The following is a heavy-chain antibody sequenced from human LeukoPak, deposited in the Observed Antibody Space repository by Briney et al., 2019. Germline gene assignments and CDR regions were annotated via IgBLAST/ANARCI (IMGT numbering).Heavy chain of an antibody. CDR1: GDSITNGYY. J-gene: IGHJ4*02. D-gene: IGHD3-10*01. Sequence: PSETLSLTCTVSGDSITNGYYWGWIRQPPGKGLEWIGSIYQSGNTFYNPSLKSRVTMSVDTSKNQFYLNLSSMTAADTAVYYCARRYYYNLGSFPFDFWGQGTLVTVSS. CDR3: ARRYYYNLGSFPFDF. V-gene: IGHV4-38-2*02. CDR2: IYQSGNT.